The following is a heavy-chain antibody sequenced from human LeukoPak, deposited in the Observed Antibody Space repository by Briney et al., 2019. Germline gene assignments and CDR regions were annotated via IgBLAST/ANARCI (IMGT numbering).Heavy chain of an antibody. D-gene: IGHD3-16*01. Sequence: GGSLRLSCAVSGFTFSSYAMSWVRQAPGKGLEWVSAISGSGGSTYYADSVKGRFTISRDNSKNTPYLQMNSLRAEDTAVYYCASCSPFGYYFDYWGQGTLVTVSS. J-gene: IGHJ4*02. V-gene: IGHV3-23*01. CDR1: GFTFSSYA. CDR3: ASCSPFGYYFDY. CDR2: ISGSGGST.